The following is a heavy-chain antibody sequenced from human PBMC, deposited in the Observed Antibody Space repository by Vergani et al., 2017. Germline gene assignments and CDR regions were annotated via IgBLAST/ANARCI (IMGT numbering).Heavy chain of an antibody. CDR2: FDPEYGDT. J-gene: IGHJ4*02. CDR1: GYTLTEVS. Sequence: QVQLAQSGTEVQKPGASVKVSCQISGYTLTEVSMHWVRPAPGKGLEWIGGFDPEYGDTVYSKKFKSRVTMTEDTSTDTAYMELSSLTSDDTAVYYCATEVVGTSTNYVDSWGQGTLVTVSS. V-gene: IGHV1-24*01. CDR3: ATEVVGTSTNYVDS. D-gene: IGHD2-15*01.